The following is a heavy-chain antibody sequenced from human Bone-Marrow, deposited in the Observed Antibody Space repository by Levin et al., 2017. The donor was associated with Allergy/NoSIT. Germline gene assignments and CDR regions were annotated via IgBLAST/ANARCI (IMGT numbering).Heavy chain of an antibody. CDR3: ARALLPKMSTGPFKVFDM. CDR1: GDSIKNGNW. J-gene: IGHJ3*02. D-gene: IGHD1-1*01. Sequence: SETLSLTCVVSGDSIKNGNWWSWVRQTPGKGLEWIGEIYHGGDINYNPSLKSRVALSMDKSKNQFSLRLTSVTAADTAVYYCARALLPKMSTGPFKVFDMWGRGTMVTVSS. CDR2: IYHGGDI. V-gene: IGHV4/OR15-8*02.